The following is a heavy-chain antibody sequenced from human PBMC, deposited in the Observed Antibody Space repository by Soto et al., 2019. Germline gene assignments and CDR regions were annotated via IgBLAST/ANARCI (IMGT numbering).Heavy chain of an antibody. CDR3: ARGRYYYGSGSTYYYGMDV. J-gene: IGHJ6*02. CDR2: INHSGST. V-gene: IGHV4-34*01. Sequence: SETLSLTCAVYGGSFSGYYWSWIRQPPGKGLEWIGEINHSGSTNYNPSLKSRVTISVDTSKNQFSLKLSSVTAADTAVYYCARGRYYYGSGSTYYYGMDVWGQGTTVTVPS. CDR1: GGSFSGYY. D-gene: IGHD3-10*01.